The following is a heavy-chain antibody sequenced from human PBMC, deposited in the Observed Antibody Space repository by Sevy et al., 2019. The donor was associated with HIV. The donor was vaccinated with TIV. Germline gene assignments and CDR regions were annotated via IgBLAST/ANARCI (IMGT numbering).Heavy chain of an antibody. D-gene: IGHD3-22*01. CDR1: GYSFTSYW. V-gene: IGHV5-51*01. J-gene: IGHJ4*02. CDR2: IYPGDSDT. Sequence: GESLKISCKGSGYSFTSYWIGWVRQMPGKGLEWMGIIYPGDSDTRYSPYFQGQVTISADKSISTAYLQWSSLKASDTAIYYCARLDYYDSRAGGTFDYWGQGTLVTVSS. CDR3: ARLDYYDSRAGGTFDY.